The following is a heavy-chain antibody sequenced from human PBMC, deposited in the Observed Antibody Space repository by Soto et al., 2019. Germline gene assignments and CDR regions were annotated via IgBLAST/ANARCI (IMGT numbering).Heavy chain of an antibody. CDR2: IYTSGST. D-gene: IGHD3-22*01. CDR3: AIGVDYYDSSGILDY. V-gene: IGHV4-4*07. J-gene: IGHJ4*02. CDR1: GGSISSYS. Sequence: QVQLQESGPGLVKPSETLSLTCTVSGGSISSYSGSWIRHPAGKGLEWIGRIYTSGSTNYNPSLKSRVTMPVETAKNQFYMMMSSVTAAVTAVYYFAIGVDYYDSSGILDYWGQGTLVTVSS.